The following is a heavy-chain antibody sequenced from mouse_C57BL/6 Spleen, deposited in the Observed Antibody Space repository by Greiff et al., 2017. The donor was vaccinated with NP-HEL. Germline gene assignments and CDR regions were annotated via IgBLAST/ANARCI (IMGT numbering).Heavy chain of an antibody. J-gene: IGHJ4*01. CDR3: ARSGAGGAMDY. D-gene: IGHD3-1*01. CDR2: INPSSGYT. Sequence: QVQLQQSGAELAKPGASVKLSCKASGYTFTSYWMHWVKQRPGQGLEWIGYINPSSGYTKYNQKFKDKATFTADKSSSTAYMQLSSLTYEDSAVYYCARSGAGGAMDYWGQGTSGTVSS. CDR1: GYTFTSYW. V-gene: IGHV1-7*01.